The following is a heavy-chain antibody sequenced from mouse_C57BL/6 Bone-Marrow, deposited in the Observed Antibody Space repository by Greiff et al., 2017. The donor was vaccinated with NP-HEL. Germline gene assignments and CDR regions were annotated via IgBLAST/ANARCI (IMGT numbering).Heavy chain of an antibody. J-gene: IGHJ1*03. Sequence: EVKVVESGGGLVKPGGSLKLSCAASGFTFSDYGMHWVRQAPEKGLEWVAYISSGSSTIYYADTVKGRFTISRDNAKNTLFLQMTSLRSEDTAMYYCARGGGTYWYFDVWGTGTTVTVSS. CDR2: ISSGSSTI. CDR3: ARGGGTYWYFDV. V-gene: IGHV5-17*01. CDR1: GFTFSDYG. D-gene: IGHD4-1*01.